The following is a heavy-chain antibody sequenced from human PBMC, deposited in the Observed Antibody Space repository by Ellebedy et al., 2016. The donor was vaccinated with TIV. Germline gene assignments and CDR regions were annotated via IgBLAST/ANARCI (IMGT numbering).Heavy chain of an antibody. CDR3: ARDRGGGGATNGFDY. CDR1: GYTFTSYY. D-gene: IGHD1-26*01. J-gene: IGHJ4*02. CDR2: INPSGGST. Sequence: AASVKVSCKASGYTFTSYYMHWVRQAPGQGLEWMGIINPSGGSTSYAQKLQGRVTITRDTSTSTVYMELSSLRSEDTAVYYCARDRGGGGATNGFDYWGQGTLVTVSS. V-gene: IGHV1-46*04.